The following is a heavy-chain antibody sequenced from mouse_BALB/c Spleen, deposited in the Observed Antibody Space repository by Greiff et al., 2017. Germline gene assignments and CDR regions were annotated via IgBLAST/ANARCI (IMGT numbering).Heavy chain of an antibody. J-gene: IGHJ2*01. V-gene: IGHV5-4*02. Sequence: EVQVVESGGGLVKPGGSLKLSCAASGFTFSDYYMYWVRQTPEKRLEWVATISDGGSYTYYPDSVKGRFTISRDNAKNNLYLQMSSLKSEDTAMYYCARDLGEYWGQGTTLTVSS. D-gene: IGHD4-1*01. CDR3: ARDLGEY. CDR1: GFTFSDYY. CDR2: ISDGGSYT.